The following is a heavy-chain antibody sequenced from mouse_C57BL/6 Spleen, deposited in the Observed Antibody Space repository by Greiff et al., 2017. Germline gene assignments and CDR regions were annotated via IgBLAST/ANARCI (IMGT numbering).Heavy chain of an antibody. V-gene: IGHV1-55*01. Sequence: QVQLQQSGAELVKPGASVKMACKASGHTLTSYWITWVKKWPGQGLAGVGDIYPGSGSTNFNEKCKSKVTLTVDTSSSTAYMQLSSLTSEDSAVYYCARKDLLWAMDYWGQGTSVTVAS. CDR3: ARKDLLWAMDY. J-gene: IGHJ4*01. CDR1: GHTLTSYW. CDR2: IYPGSGST. D-gene: IGHD2-1*01.